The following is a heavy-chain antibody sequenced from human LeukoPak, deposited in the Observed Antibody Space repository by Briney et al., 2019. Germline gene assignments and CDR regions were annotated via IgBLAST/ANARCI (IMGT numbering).Heavy chain of an antibody. V-gene: IGHV3-21*01. CDR3: ARERSPKYFNL. Sequence: PGGSLRLSCAASGFTFSSYSMNWVRQAPGKGLEWVSSISSSSYIYYADSVKGRFTISRDNAKNSLYLQMNSLRAEDTAVYYCARERSPKYFNLWGRGTLVTVSS. J-gene: IGHJ2*01. CDR1: GFTFSSYS. CDR2: ISSSSYI. D-gene: IGHD3-3*01.